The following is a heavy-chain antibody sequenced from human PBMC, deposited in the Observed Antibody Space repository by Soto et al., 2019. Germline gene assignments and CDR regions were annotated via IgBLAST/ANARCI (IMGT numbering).Heavy chain of an antibody. D-gene: IGHD7-27*01. J-gene: IGHJ6*02. CDR2: INADNGNT. CDR3: ARDWGNYYYGMDV. CDR1: RYTFTSYA. Sequence: QVQLVQSGAEVKKPGASVKVSCKASRYTFTSYAIHWVRQAPGQRLEWMGWINADNGNTKYSQKFQGRVTITRDTSASTAHMEVSSLRSEDTAVYYCARDWGNYYYGMDVWGQGTTVTVSS. V-gene: IGHV1-3*01.